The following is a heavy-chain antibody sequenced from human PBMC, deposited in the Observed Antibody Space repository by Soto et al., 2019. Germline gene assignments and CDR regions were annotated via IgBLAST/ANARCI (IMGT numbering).Heavy chain of an antibody. CDR3: ARDRGCSGGICYRGLGY. J-gene: IGHJ4*02. D-gene: IGHD2-15*01. Sequence: EVQLVESGGGLVQPGGSLRLSCEASGFTFSTYSMSWVRQAPGKGLEWVSYISSISNTISYADSVKGRFTISRDNAKNSMYVHMNSLSAAGTAVYYCARDRGCSGGICYRGLGYGGQGTLVTVSS. V-gene: IGHV3-48*01. CDR1: GFTFSTYS. CDR2: ISSISNTI.